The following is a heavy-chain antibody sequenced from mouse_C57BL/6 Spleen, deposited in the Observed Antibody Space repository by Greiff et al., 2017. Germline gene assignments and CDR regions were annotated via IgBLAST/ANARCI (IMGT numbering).Heavy chain of an antibody. CDR3: ARGSYYAMDY. CDR2: IDPNSGGT. V-gene: IGHV1-72*01. CDR1: GYTFTSYW. Sequence: QVQLQQPGAELVKPGASVKLSCKASGYTFTSYWMHWVKQRPGRGLEWIGRIDPNSGGTKYNEKFKSKATLTVDKPSSTAYMQRHSLTSEDSAVYYCARGSYYAMDYWGQGTSVTVSS. J-gene: IGHJ4*01.